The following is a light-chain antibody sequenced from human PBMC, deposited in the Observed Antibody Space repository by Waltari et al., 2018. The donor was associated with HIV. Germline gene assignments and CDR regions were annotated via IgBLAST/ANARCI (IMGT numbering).Light chain of an antibody. J-gene: IGKJ2*01. CDR1: QTVTSY. CDR3: QQSHSIPYT. V-gene: IGKV1-39*01. Sequence: DIQMTQSPSSLSASVGDRVTITCRASQTVTSYLNWYQQKPGKAPNLLIYAASTLQSGVPSRFSGSGSATDYTLTISSLQPDFATYFCQQSHSIPYTFGQGTKLEIQ. CDR2: AAS.